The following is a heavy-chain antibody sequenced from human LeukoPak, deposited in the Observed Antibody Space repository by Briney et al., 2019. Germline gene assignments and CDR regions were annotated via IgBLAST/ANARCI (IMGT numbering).Heavy chain of an antibody. D-gene: IGHD6-19*01. V-gene: IGHV3-23*01. CDR3: AKESSGGWYFDY. CDR2: IPASGGST. J-gene: IGHJ4*02. CDR1: GFSFSSNV. Sequence: QAGGSLRLSCAASGFSFSSNVMIWARQAPGKGLEWVSSIPASGGSTYYADSVKGRFTISRDNSKNSLYLQMNSLRAEDTAVYYCAKESSGGWYFDYWGQGTLVTVSS.